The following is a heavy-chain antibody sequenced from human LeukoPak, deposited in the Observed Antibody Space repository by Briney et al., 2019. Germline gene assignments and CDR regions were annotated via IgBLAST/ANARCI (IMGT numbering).Heavy chain of an antibody. CDR2: INPNSGGT. V-gene: IGHV1-2*02. D-gene: IGHD2-2*01. CDR3: ARESPAASEFDY. Sequence: ASVTVSCKASGYTFTGYYMHWVRQAPGQGLEWMGWINPNSGGTNYAQKFQGRVTMTRDTSISTAYMELSRLRSDDTAVYYCARESPAASEFDYWGQGTLVTVSS. CDR1: GYTFTGYY. J-gene: IGHJ4*02.